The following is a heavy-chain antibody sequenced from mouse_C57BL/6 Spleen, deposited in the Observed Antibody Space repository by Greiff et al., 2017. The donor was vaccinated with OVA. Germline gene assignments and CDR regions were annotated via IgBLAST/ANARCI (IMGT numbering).Heavy chain of an antibody. CDR3: AREGGYDYDRAWFAY. J-gene: IGHJ3*01. V-gene: IGHV1-81*01. CDR2: IYPRSGNT. Sequence: VQLQQSGAELARPGASVKLSCKASGYTFTSYGISWVKQRTGQGLEWIGEIYPRSGNTYYNEKFKGKATLTADKSSSTAYMELRSLTSEDSAVYFCAREGGYDYDRAWFAYWGQGTLVTVSA. D-gene: IGHD2-4*01. CDR1: GYTFTSYG.